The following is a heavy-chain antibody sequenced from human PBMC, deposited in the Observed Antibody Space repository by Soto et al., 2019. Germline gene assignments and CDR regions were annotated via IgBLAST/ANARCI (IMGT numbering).Heavy chain of an antibody. CDR1: GFTFTRYS. CDR3: ARESEDLTSNFDY. CDR2: ISSTTNYT. V-gene: IGHV3-21*06. Sequence: GGSLRLSCAASGFTFTRYSMNWVRQAPGKGLEWVSSISSTTNYTYYGDSMKGRFTISRDNAKNSLYLEMNSLRAEDTAVYYCARESEDLTSNFDYWGQGTLVTVSS. J-gene: IGHJ4*02.